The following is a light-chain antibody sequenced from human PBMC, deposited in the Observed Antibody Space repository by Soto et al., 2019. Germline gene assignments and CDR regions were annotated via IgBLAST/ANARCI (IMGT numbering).Light chain of an antibody. CDR3: QVWDISSDHHV. CDR1: DIARKT. J-gene: IGLJ1*01. V-gene: IGLV3-21*02. Sequence: SYELTQPPSVSVAPGQTAWITCGGNDIARKTVHWYQQKPGQAPVLVVYDDDERPSGIPERFSGSNSGNTATLTISRVEAGDEADYYCQVWDISSDHHVFGTGTKLTVL. CDR2: DDD.